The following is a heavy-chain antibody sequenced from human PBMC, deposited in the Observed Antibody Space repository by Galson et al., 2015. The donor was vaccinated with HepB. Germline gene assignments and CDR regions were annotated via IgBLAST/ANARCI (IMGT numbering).Heavy chain of an antibody. CDR3: AREISDRPTGDHGGDRGWYFDL. D-gene: IGHD7-27*01. Sequence: SLRKDGAASGFTFSRSDMHWVRQATGTGLEWVSAIGSGGDSYYADSVKGRFIISRENVKNSLFLQMDSLRAGDTAIYYCAREISDRPTGDHGGDRGWYFDLWGRGTLVIVSS. CDR2: IGSGGDS. V-gene: IGHV3-13*01. J-gene: IGHJ2*01. CDR1: GFTFSRSD.